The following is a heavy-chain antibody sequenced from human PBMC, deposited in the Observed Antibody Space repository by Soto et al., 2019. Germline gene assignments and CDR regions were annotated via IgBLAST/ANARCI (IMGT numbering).Heavy chain of an antibody. CDR1: GGAIRNGDHY. Sequence: PSETLSLTCTVSGGAIRNGDHYWSWIRQPPGKGLEYIAYVYYTGTTYYNPTLKSRVTMSVDTSENQFSLKLSSVTAADTAVYYCASYYDSSGPTFDFWGQGILVTVSS. V-gene: IGHV4-30-4*01. CDR2: VYYTGTT. CDR3: ASYYDSSGPTFDF. D-gene: IGHD3-22*01. J-gene: IGHJ4*02.